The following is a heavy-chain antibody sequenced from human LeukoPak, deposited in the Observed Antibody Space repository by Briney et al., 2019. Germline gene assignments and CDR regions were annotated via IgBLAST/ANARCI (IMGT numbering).Heavy chain of an antibody. J-gene: IGHJ4*02. CDR2: INSDGITT. Sequence: GGSLRLSCAASGFTFNRRGMHWVRQAPGKGLVWVSRINSDGITTSYADSVKGRFTISRDNAKNTLYLQMNSLRAEDTAVYYCARDMVAGGPDYWGQGTLVTVSS. D-gene: IGHD6-19*01. V-gene: IGHV3-74*01. CDR1: GFTFNRRG. CDR3: ARDMVAGGPDY.